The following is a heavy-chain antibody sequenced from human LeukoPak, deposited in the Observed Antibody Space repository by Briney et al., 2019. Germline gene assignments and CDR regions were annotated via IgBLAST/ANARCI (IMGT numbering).Heavy chain of an antibody. CDR3: ASGYSYGFDY. D-gene: IGHD5-18*01. CDR1: GGSISSYY. J-gene: IGHJ4*02. CDR2: IYYSGST. Sequence: PSETLSLTCTVSGGSISSYYWSWIRQPPGKGLEWIGSIYYSGSTYYNPSLKSRVTISVDTSKNQFSLKLSSVTAADTAVYYCASGYSYGFDYWGQGTLVTVSS. V-gene: IGHV4-39*07.